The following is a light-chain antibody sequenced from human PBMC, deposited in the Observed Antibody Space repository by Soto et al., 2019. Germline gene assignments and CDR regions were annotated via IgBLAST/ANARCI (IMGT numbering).Light chain of an antibody. J-gene: IGKJ1*01. CDR3: QQYGSSPLWT. CDR2: DAS. Sequence: ETVLTQSPGTLSLSPGERATLSCRASRSVSNNRLAWYQQNPGQAPRLLINDASNRAPGIPARFSGSGSGTDFTLTISSLEPEEFVVYYCQQYGSSPLWTFGQGTKVDIK. V-gene: IGKV3-20*01. CDR1: RSVSNNR.